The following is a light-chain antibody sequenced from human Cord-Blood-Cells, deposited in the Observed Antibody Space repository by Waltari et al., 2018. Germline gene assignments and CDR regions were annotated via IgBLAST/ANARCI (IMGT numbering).Light chain of an antibody. CDR1: RCTVAAYNF. J-gene: IGLJ1*01. CDR3: SSYTSSSTPYV. Sequence: SALTQPASVSGSPGQSITITCTGTRCTVAAYNFVSSYQQHPGKAPKLMIYEVSNRPSGVSNRFSGSKSGNTASLTISGLQAEDEADYYCSSYTSSSTPYVFGTGTKVTVL. CDR2: EVS. V-gene: IGLV2-14*01.